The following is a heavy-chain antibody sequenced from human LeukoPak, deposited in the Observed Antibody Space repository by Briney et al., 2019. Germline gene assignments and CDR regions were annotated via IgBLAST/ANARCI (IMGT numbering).Heavy chain of an antibody. V-gene: IGHV3-20*04. J-gene: IGHJ4*02. D-gene: IGHD3-10*01. CDR1: GFTFDDYG. CDR3: AKDLHYGSADY. CDR2: LNWNGAST. Sequence: GGSLRLSCAASGFTFDDYGLSWVRQVPGKGLEWVSGLNWNGASTGYADSVKGRFTISRDNAKNSLYLQMNSLRAEDTAVYYCAKDLHYGSADYWGQGTLVTVSS.